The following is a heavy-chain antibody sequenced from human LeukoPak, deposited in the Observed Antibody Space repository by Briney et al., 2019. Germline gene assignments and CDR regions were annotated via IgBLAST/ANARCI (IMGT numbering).Heavy chain of an antibody. CDR1: GFTFSSYG. Sequence: GGSLRLSCAGSGFTFSSYGMHWVRQAPGKGLEWVSAISGSGGSTYYADSVKGRFTISRDNSKNTLYLQMNSLRAEDTAVYYCARDGDWGRYDHWGQGTLVIVSS. J-gene: IGHJ4*02. V-gene: IGHV3-23*01. CDR2: ISGSGGST. CDR3: ARDGDWGRYDH. D-gene: IGHD7-27*01.